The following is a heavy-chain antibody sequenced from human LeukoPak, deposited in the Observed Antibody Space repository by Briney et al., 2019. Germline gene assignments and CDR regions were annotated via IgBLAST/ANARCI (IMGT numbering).Heavy chain of an antibody. CDR2: IYTSGST. CDR3: ARDRGYGSYYFDY. Sequence: SETLSLTCTASGGSISSGSYYWSWIRQPAGKGLEWIGRIYTSGSTNYNPSLKSRVTISVDTSKNQFSLKLSSVTAADTAVYYCARDRGYGSYYFDYWGQGTLVTVSS. CDR1: GGSISSGSYY. V-gene: IGHV4-61*02. J-gene: IGHJ4*02. D-gene: IGHD3-10*01.